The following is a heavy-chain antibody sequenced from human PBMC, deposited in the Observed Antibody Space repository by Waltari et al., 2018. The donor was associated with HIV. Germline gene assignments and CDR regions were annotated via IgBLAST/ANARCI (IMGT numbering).Heavy chain of an antibody. V-gene: IGHV3-30*18. CDR2: ISYDESDQ. D-gene: IGHD5-18*01. Sequence: QLVESGGGVVQPGRSLRLTCAASGFIFSDYGMHWVRQAPGKELEWLTFISYDESDQYYAKSVKGRFTISRDNSKKTVFLEMNNLKIEDTAIYFCAKAPTTSTALVQGSWGQGTLVIVSS. CDR3: AKAPTTSTALVQGS. CDR1: GFIFSDYG. J-gene: IGHJ5*02.